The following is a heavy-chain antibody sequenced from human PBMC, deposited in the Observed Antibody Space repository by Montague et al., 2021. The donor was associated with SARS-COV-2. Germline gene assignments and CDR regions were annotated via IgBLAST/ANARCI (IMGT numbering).Heavy chain of an antibody. CDR1: GFSFSNYD. CDR2: IDTAGHT. CDR3: ARETTVQYYYAMDV. D-gene: IGHD3-16*01. V-gene: IGHV3-13*04. J-gene: IGHJ6*02. Sequence: SLRLSCAASGFSFSNYDMYWVRQATGKGLEWVSGIDTAGHTYYPGSVKSRFTISSENANNSLYLQLNSLRDGDTAVYYCARETTVQYYYAMDVWGQGTTVTVSS.